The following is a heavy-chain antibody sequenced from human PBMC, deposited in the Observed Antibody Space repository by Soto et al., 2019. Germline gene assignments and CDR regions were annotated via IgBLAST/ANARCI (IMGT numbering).Heavy chain of an antibody. CDR3: ARSYYYGSGSYPHWFDP. CDR2: IYYSGST. V-gene: IGHV4-59*01. D-gene: IGHD3-10*01. J-gene: IGHJ5*02. CDR1: GGSISSYY. Sequence: SETLSLTCTVSGGSISSYYWSWIRQPPGTGLEWIGYIYYSGSTNYSPSLKSRVTISVDTSKNQFSLKLSSVTAADTAVYYCARSYYYGSGSYPHWFDPWGQGTLVTVSS.